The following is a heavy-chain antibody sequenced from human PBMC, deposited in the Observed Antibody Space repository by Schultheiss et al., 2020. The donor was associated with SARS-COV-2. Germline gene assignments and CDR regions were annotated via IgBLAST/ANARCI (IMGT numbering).Heavy chain of an antibody. J-gene: IGHJ4*02. CDR2: ISGSGGST. CDR1: GFTFSSYA. Sequence: GGSLRLSCAASGFTFSSYAMSWVRQAPGKGLEWVSAISGSGGSTYYVDSVKGRFTISRDNSKNTLYLQMNSLRAEDTAVYYCARATMVTTRSGFDYWGQGTLVTVSS. D-gene: IGHD4-17*01. CDR3: ARATMVTTRSGFDY. V-gene: IGHV3-23*01.